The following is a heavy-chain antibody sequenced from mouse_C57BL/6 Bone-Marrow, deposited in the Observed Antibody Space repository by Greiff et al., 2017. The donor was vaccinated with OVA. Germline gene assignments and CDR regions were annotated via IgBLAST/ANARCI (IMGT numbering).Heavy chain of an antibody. CDR3: TTRSSPYYYAMDY. V-gene: IGHV14-4*01. D-gene: IGHD1-1*01. CDR2: IDPENGDT. J-gene: IGHJ4*01. CDR1: GFNIKDDY. Sequence: EVQLQQSGAELVRPGASVKLSCTASGFNIKDDYMHWVKQRPEQGLEWIGWIDPENGDTEYASKFQGKATITADTSSNTAYLQLSSLTSEDTAVYYCTTRSSPYYYAMDYWGQGTSVTVSS.